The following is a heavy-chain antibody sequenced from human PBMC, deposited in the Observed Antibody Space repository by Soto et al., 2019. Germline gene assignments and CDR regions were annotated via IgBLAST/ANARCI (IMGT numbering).Heavy chain of an antibody. V-gene: IGHV3-53*01. J-gene: IGHJ4*02. Sequence: EVQLVESGGGLIQPGGSLRLSCAVSGFTVSNNYMSWVRQAPGKGLEGVSVIYSGGYTAYGDSVKGRFTISRDNSKNTFYLKMKGRGADDAAFYSCATQPGGGGYWGQGTLVTVSS. D-gene: IGHD2-2*01. CDR2: IYSGGYT. CDR1: GFTVSNNY. CDR3: ATQPGGGGY.